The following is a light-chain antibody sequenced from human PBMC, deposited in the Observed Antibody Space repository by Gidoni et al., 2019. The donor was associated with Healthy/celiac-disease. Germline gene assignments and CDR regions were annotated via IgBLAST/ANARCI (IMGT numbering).Light chain of an antibody. CDR1: SSNIGAGYY. J-gene: IGLJ2*01. CDR3: QSYDSSLSVV. CDR2: GNS. V-gene: IGLV1-40*01. Sequence: QSVLTQPPAVSGAPGQRVTISCTGSSSNIGAGYYVHWYQQLPGTAPKLLIYGNSNRPSGVPDRFSGSKSGTSASLAITGLQAEDEADYYCQSYDSSLSVVFGGGTTLTVL.